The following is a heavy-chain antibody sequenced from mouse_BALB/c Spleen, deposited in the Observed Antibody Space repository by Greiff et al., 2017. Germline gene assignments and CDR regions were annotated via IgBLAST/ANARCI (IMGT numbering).Heavy chain of an antibody. V-gene: IGHV5-6-4*01. CDR3: TRVMGTGYFDY. Sequence: DVKVEESGGGLVKPGGSLKLSCAASGFTFSSYTMSWVRQTPEKRLEWVATISSGGSYTYYPDSVKGRFTISRDNAKNTLYLQMSSLKSEDTAMYYCTRVMGTGYFDYWGQGTTLTVSS. CDR1: GFTFSSYT. D-gene: IGHD2-3*01. J-gene: IGHJ2*01. CDR2: ISSGGSYT.